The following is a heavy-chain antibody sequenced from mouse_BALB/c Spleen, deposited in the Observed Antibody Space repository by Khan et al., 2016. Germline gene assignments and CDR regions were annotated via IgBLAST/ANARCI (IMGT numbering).Heavy chain of an antibody. Sequence: VQLQESGPGLVKPSQSLSLTCTVTGYSITSDYAWNWIRQFPGNKLEWMGYISYSGSTSYNPSLKSRISITRDTSKNQFFLQLNSVTTEDTATYYCAINWDEEDYWGQGTLVTVSA. CDR3: AINWDEEDY. J-gene: IGHJ3*01. D-gene: IGHD4-1*02. CDR1: GYSITSDYA. CDR2: ISYSGST. V-gene: IGHV3-2*02.